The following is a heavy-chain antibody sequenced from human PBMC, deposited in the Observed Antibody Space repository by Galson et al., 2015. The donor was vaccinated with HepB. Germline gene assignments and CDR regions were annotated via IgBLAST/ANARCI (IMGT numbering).Heavy chain of an antibody. CDR1: GYSFTSYW. D-gene: IGHD6-19*01. CDR2: IDPSDSYT. V-gene: IGHV5-10-1*01. Sequence: QSGAEVKKPGESLRISCKGSGYSFTSYWISWVRQMPGKGLEWMGRIDPSDSYTNYSPSFQGHVTISADKSISTAYLQWSSLKASDTAMYYCARVPSSGSARPLWYYYYYMDVWGKGTTVTVSS. CDR3: ARVPSSGSARPLWYYYYYMDV. J-gene: IGHJ6*03.